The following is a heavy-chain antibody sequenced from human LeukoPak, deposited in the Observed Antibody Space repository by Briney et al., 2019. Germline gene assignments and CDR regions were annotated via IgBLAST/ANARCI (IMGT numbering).Heavy chain of an antibody. V-gene: IGHV3-7*03. CDR2: IKQDGSEK. CDR1: GFTFSSYW. J-gene: IGHJ4*02. D-gene: IGHD5-24*01. Sequence: GGSLSLYCAASGFTFSSYWMSWVRQAPGKGLEWVANIKQDGSEKYYVDSVKGRFTISRDNAKNSLYLQMNSLRAEDTAVYYCARDSGDGYNHFDYWGQGTLVTVSS. CDR3: ARDSGDGYNHFDY.